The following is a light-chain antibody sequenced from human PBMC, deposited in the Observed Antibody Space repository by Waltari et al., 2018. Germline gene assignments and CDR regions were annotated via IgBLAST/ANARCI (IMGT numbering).Light chain of an antibody. V-gene: IGKV3-11*01. CDR2: DAS. Sequence: DIVLTQSPVTLSLSPGERATLSCRASQSVSSYLAWYQQKPGQAPRLLIYDASNRATGIPARFSGSGSGTDFTLTISSLEPEDFAVYYCQQRSSWPLTFGGGTKVEIK. CDR1: QSVSSY. J-gene: IGKJ4*01. CDR3: QQRSSWPLT.